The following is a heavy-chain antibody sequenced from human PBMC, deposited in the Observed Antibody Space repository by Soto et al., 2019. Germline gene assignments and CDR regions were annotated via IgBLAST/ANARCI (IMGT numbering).Heavy chain of an antibody. CDR2: ISDSGRNT. CDR3: AKSVPRFPFDP. J-gene: IGHJ5*02. D-gene: IGHD6-6*01. CDR1: GSTFSTYA. Sequence: EVQLLESGGGLVQPGGSLRLSCVASGSTFSTYAVSWVRQAPGKGLEWVSAISDSGRNTYYADSVKGRFTISRDNSKNAVYMQMNSLRGEDTAIYYCAKSVPRFPFDPWGQGTLVTVSS. V-gene: IGHV3-23*01.